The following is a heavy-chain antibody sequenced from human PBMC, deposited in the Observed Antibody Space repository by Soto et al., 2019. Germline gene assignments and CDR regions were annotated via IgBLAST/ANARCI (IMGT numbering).Heavy chain of an antibody. CDR3: ATSSDWSPLLDY. V-gene: IGHV1-2*02. CDR2: INPNGGGT. Sequence: QVQLVQSGAEVTKPGASVKVSCKNSKNTFSGYYLHWVRQDPGQGLEWMGWINPNGGGTIYAQKFEGRLTLTRDTSITTAYMELSRLRSDDTAFYYCATSSDWSPLLDYWGQGTLVTVSS. CDR1: KNTFSGYY. D-gene: IGHD6-19*01. J-gene: IGHJ4*02.